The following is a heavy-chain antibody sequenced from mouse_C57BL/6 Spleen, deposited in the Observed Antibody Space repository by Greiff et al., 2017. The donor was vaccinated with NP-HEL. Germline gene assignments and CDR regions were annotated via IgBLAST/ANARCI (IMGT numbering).Heavy chain of an antibody. CDR1: GFNIKDDY. CDR3: TTYDGYAMDY. D-gene: IGHD2-12*01. V-gene: IGHV14-4*01. J-gene: IGHJ4*01. CDR2: IDPENGDT. Sequence: VQLQQSGAELVRPGASVKLSCTASGFNIKDDYMHWVKQRPEQGLEWIGWIDPENGDTEYASKFQGKATITADTSSNTAYLQLSSLTSEDTAVYYCTTYDGYAMDYWGQGTSVTVSS.